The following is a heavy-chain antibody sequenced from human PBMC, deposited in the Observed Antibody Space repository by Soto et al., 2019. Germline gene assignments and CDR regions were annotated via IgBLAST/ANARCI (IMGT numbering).Heavy chain of an antibody. Sequence: QVQLVQSGAEVKKPGASVKVSCKASGYTFTSYYMHWVRQAPGQGLEWMGIINPSGGSTSYAQKFQGRVTMTSDTSTSTVYMELSSLRSEDTAVYYCARAGPVRGVHYYGMDVWGQGTTVTVSS. CDR1: GYTFTSYY. D-gene: IGHD3-10*01. CDR3: ARAGPVRGVHYYGMDV. J-gene: IGHJ6*02. CDR2: INPSGGST. V-gene: IGHV1-46*01.